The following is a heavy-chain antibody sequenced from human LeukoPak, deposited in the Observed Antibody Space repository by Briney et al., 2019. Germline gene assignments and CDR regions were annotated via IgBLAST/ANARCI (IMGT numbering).Heavy chain of an antibody. Sequence: SETLSLTCTVSGDSVSSSSYYWGWIRQPPGKGLEWIGSIYYSGSTNYNPSLKSRVTISVDTSKNQFSLKLSSVTAADTAVYYCARGPGVGPNRWFDPWGQGTLVTVSS. CDR2: IYYSGST. CDR1: GDSVSSSSYY. J-gene: IGHJ5*02. D-gene: IGHD2-8*01. CDR3: ARGPGVGPNRWFDP. V-gene: IGHV4-39*07.